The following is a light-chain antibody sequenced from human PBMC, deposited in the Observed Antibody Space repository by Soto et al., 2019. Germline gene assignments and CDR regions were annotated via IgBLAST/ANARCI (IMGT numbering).Light chain of an antibody. J-gene: IGKJ1*01. CDR2: DAS. CDR3: LQYNGYPGT. Sequence: DIQMTQSPSILSASVGDSVTITCRASQSVSGWLAWYQQKPGKAPKLLIYDASNLESGVPSRFSGSGSGTEFTLTITSLQPDDFATYYCLQYNGYPGTFGQGTDVET. CDR1: QSVSGW. V-gene: IGKV1-5*01.